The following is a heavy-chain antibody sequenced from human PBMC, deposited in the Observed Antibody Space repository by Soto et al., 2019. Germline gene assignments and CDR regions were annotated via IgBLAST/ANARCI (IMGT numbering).Heavy chain of an antibody. CDR1: GLTVRSTY. D-gene: IGHD6-6*01. V-gene: IGHV3-53*01. CDR3: ARVQYSSSYYFDY. Sequence: PGGSLRLSCAASGLTVRSTYMTWFRKAPGKGLEWVSVIYSGGSTYYADSVKGRFTISRDNSKNTLYLQMNSLRAEDTAVYYCARVQYSSSYYFDYWGQGTLVTVSS. CDR2: IYSGGST. J-gene: IGHJ4*02.